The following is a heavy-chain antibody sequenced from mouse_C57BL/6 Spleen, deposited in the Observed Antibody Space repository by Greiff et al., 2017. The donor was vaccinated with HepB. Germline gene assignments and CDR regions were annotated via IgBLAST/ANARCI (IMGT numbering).Heavy chain of an antibody. CDR3: ARSLSSYAMDY. CDR2: IDPSDSYT. V-gene: IGHV1-69*01. J-gene: IGHJ4*01. CDR1: GYTFTSYW. D-gene: IGHD6-5*01. Sequence: QVQLQQPGAELVMPGASVKLSCKASGYTFTSYWMHWVKQRPGQGLEWIGEIDPSDSYTNYNQKFKGKSTLTVDKSSSTAYMQLSSLTSEDSAVCYCARSLSSYAMDYWGQGTSVTVSS.